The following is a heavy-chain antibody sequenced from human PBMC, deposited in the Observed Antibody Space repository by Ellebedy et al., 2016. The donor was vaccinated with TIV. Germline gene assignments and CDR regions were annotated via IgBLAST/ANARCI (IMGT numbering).Heavy chain of an antibody. CDR1: GFNFGAYS. CDR3: VRWGDYEGWDL. J-gene: IGHJ5*02. D-gene: IGHD4-17*01. CDR2: IAGRTSLI. Sequence: PGGSLRLSCAGSGFNFGAYSVNWVRQAPGKGLEWLSYIAGRTSLIYYADSVKGRFTISRDNAKNSAFLELNSLRVEDTAMYYCVRWGDYEGWDLWGQGTLVTVSS. V-gene: IGHV3-48*04.